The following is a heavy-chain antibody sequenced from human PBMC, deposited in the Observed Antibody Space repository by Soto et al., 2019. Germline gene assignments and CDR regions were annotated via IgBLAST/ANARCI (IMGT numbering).Heavy chain of an antibody. CDR3: ARGDFWSGYSSHYYYGMDV. CDR1: RGSFSNYA. D-gene: IGHD3-3*01. J-gene: IGHJ6*02. Sequence: ASVKVSCKVSRGSFSNYAISWVRQAPGQGLEWMGGIIPFFGTPNYAQSFQGRVKVTADESSTTTYMELSSLGSEDTAVYFCARGDFWSGYSSHYYYGMDVWGQGTPVTVSS. V-gene: IGHV1-69*13. CDR2: IIPFFGTP.